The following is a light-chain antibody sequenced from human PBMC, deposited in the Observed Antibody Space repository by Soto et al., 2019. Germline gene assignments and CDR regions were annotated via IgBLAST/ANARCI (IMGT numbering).Light chain of an antibody. Sequence: QSALTQPRSVSGSPGQSVTISCTGTSSDVGGYNYVSWFQQHPGKAPKLMINDVSKRPSGVPDRFSGSKSGNTASLTISGLQAEDEADYYCCSYAGSDTFLFGGGTKVTVL. CDR1: SSDVGGYNY. V-gene: IGLV2-11*01. J-gene: IGLJ2*01. CDR2: DVS. CDR3: CSYAGSDTFL.